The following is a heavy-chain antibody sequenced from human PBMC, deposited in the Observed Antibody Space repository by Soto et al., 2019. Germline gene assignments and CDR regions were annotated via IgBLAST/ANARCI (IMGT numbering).Heavy chain of an antibody. D-gene: IGHD3-9*01. CDR2: INHSGST. J-gene: IGHJ4*02. CDR1: GGSFSGYY. Sequence: LSLTCAVYGGSFSGYYWSWIRQPPGKGLEWIGEINHSGSTNYNPSLKSRVTISVDTSKNQFSLKLSSVTAADTAVYYCARVLGNLNYYILTGYYKTKIFDYWSQGTLVTVS. CDR3: ARVLGNLNYYILTGYYKTKIFDY. V-gene: IGHV4-34*01.